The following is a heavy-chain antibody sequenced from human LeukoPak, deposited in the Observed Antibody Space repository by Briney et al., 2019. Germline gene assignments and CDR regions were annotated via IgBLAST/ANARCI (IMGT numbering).Heavy chain of an antibody. J-gene: IGHJ4*02. CDR3: AKGFPYYYGSGSYYLDY. Sequence: GGSLRLSCAASGFTFGSYGMHWVRQAPGRGLEWVAFIRYDGGNKYYADSVKGRFTISRDNSKNTLYLQMNSLRAEDTAVYYCAKGFPYYYGSGSYYLDYWGQGTLVTVSS. D-gene: IGHD3-10*01. V-gene: IGHV3-30*02. CDR1: GFTFGSYG. CDR2: IRYDGGNK.